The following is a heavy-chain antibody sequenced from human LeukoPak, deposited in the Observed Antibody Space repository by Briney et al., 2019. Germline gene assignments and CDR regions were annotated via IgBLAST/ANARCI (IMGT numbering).Heavy chain of an antibody. CDR3: ASYGDYVGVHY. CDR2: ISWNSGSI. V-gene: IGHV3-9*01. Sequence: SLRLSCAASGFTFDDYAMHWVRQAPGKGLEWVSGISWNSGSIGYADSVKGRFTISRDNAKNSLYLQMNSLRAEDTAVYYCASYGDYVGVHYWGQGTLVTVSS. D-gene: IGHD4-17*01. CDR1: GFTFDDYA. J-gene: IGHJ4*02.